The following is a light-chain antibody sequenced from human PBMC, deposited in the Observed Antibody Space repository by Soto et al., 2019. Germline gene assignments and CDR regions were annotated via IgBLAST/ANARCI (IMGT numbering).Light chain of an antibody. CDR1: QGISSH. CDR3: QHLNSYPRALS. J-gene: IGKJ4*01. CDR2: AAS. V-gene: IGKV1-9*01. Sequence: DIQLTQSPAFLSASLGDRVTISCRASQGISSHLAWYQQKPGKAPELLIYAASTLQSGVPSRFSGSGSGTEFTLTISSLQPEYFATYFCQHLNSYPRALSFGGGTKVEIK.